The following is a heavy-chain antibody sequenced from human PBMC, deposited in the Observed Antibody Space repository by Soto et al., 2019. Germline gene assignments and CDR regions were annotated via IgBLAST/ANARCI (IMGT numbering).Heavy chain of an antibody. J-gene: IGHJ6*02. CDR2: ISAYIGNT. CDR3: ARAIVVVPAADYYYGMDV. D-gene: IGHD2-2*01. CDR1: GYTFTSYG. Sequence: QVQLVQSGAEVKKPGASVKVSCKASGYTFTSYGISWVRQAPGQGLEWMGWISAYIGNTNYAQKLQGRVTMTTDTSASTAYMELRSLRSDDTAVYYCARAIVVVPAADYYYGMDVWGQGTTVTVS. V-gene: IGHV1-18*01.